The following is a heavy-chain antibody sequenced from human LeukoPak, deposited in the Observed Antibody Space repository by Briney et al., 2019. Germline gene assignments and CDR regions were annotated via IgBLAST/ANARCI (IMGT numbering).Heavy chain of an antibody. CDR2: VYYTGST. CDR1: GGSIGTYY. V-gene: IGHV4-59*01. D-gene: IGHD3-10*01. J-gene: IGHJ5*02. CDR3: ARGSDGSGSYYNHWFDP. Sequence: SETLSLTCSVSGGSIGTYYWNWMRQSPGKGLEWIGYVYYTGSTNYNPSLKSRVTISVDTSKNQFSLRLTSVTAADTAVYYCARGSDGSGSYYNHWFDPWGQGTLVTVSS.